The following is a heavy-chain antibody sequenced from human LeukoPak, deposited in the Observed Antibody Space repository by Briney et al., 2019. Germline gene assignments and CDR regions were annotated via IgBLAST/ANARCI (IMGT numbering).Heavy chain of an antibody. Sequence: SETLSLTCTVSGGSISSYYWSWIRQPAGKGLEWIGRIYTSGSTNYNPSLKSRVTMSVDTSKNQFSLKLSSVTAADTAVYYCAGRFPDYPNDDYYYYYMDVWGKGTTVTVSS. J-gene: IGHJ6*03. CDR1: GGSISSYY. V-gene: IGHV4-4*07. D-gene: IGHD4-11*01. CDR3: AGRFPDYPNDDYYYYYMDV. CDR2: IYTSGST.